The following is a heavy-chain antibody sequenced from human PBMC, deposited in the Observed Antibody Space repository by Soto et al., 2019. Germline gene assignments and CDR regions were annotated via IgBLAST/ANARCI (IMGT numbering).Heavy chain of an antibody. J-gene: IGHJ4*02. CDR1: GFTFSSYA. CDR2: ISGSGGST. Sequence: GGSLRLSCSASGFTFSSYAMSWVRQAPGKGLEWVSAISGSGGSTYYADSVKGRFTISRDNSKNTLYLQMNSLRAEDTAVYYCAKDPSCSSTSCANYFDYWGQGTLVTVS. V-gene: IGHV3-23*01. CDR3: AKDPSCSSTSCANYFDY. D-gene: IGHD2-2*01.